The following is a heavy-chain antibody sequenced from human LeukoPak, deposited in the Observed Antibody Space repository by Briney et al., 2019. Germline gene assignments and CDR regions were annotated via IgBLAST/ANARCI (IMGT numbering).Heavy chain of an antibody. J-gene: IGHJ5*02. D-gene: IGHD3-10*01. V-gene: IGHV4-30-4*01. Sequence: SETLSLTCTVSGGSISSGDYYWSWIRQPPGKGLEWIGNIYDSGSTYYNPSLKSRVTISVDTSKNQFSLKLSSVTAADTAVYYCARDGRRNLWFGRGLLHWFDPWGQGTLVTVSS. CDR3: ARDGRRNLWFGRGLLHWFDP. CDR1: GGSISSGDYY. CDR2: IYDSGST.